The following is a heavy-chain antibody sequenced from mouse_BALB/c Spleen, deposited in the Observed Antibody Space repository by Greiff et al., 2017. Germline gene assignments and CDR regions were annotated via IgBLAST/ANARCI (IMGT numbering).Heavy chain of an antibody. CDR2: IWAGGST. CDR3: AREAYYGSRYGYFDY. CDR1: GFSLTSYG. J-gene: IGHJ2*01. Sequence: QVQLKESGPGLVAPSQSLSITCTVSGFSLTSYGVHWVRQPPGKGLEWLGVIWAGGSTNYNSALMSRLSISKDNSKSQVFLKMNSLQTDDTAMYYCAREAYYGSRYGYFDYWGQGTTLTVSS. V-gene: IGHV2-9*02. D-gene: IGHD1-1*01.